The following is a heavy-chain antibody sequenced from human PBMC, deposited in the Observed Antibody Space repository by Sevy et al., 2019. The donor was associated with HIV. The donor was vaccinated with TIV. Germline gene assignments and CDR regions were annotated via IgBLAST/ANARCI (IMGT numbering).Heavy chain of an antibody. J-gene: IGHJ6*02. CDR2: IKLDGSEK. CDR1: GFTFRSYW. V-gene: IGHV3-7*03. Sequence: GGSLRLSCAVSGFTFRSYWMSWVRQAPGKGLEWMAHIKLDGSEKYYLDSVRGRFTISRDNAKNSLYLQMNSLRAEDTAVYYCARDCNSATCLWGLDVWGLGTTVTVSS. CDR3: ARDCNSATCLWGLDV. D-gene: IGHD1-26*01.